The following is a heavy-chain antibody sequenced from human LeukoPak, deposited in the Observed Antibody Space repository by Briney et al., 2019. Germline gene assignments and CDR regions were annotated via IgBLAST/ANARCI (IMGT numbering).Heavy chain of an antibody. CDR2: IYSGGST. Sequence: GGSLRLSRAASGFTVSSNYMSWVRQAPGKGLEWVSVIYSGGSTYYADSVKGRFTISRDNSKNTLYLQMNSLRAEDTAVYYCARVIIISVARWFDPWGQGTLVTVSS. CDR1: GFTVSSNY. D-gene: IGHD3-16*02. V-gene: IGHV3-66*01. CDR3: ARVIIISVARWFDP. J-gene: IGHJ5*02.